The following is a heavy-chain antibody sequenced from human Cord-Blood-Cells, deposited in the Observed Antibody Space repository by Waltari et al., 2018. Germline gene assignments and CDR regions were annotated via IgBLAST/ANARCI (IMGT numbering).Heavy chain of an antibody. CDR3: ARQDYDILTGYYYPSFDY. CDR1: GYSISSGYY. V-gene: IGHV4-38-2*01. D-gene: IGHD3-9*01. CDR2: IYHSGST. J-gene: IGHJ4*02. Sequence: QVQLQESGPGLVKPSETLSLTCAVSGYSISSGYYWGWIRQPPGKGLEWIGSIYHSGSTYYNPSLKSRVTISVDTSKNQFSLKLSSVTAADTAVYYCARQDYDILTGYYYPSFDYWGQGTLVTVSS.